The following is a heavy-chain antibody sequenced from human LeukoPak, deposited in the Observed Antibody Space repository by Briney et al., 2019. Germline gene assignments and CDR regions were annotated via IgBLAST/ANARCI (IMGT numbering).Heavy chain of an antibody. D-gene: IGHD1-14*01. J-gene: IGHJ6*02. CDR3: ARGNRRANYYYYYGMDV. V-gene: IGHV4-34*01. CDR1: GGSFSGYY. CDR2: INHSGST. Sequence: SETLSLTCAVYGGSFSGYYWSWIRQPPGKGLEWIGEINHSGSTNYNPSLKSRVTISVDTSKNQFSLKLSSVTAADTAVYYCARGNRRANYYYYYGMDVWGQGTTVTVSS.